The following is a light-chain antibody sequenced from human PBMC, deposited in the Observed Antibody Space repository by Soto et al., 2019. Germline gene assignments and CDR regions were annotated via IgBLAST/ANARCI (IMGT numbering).Light chain of an antibody. CDR2: GDN. CDR3: QSYGV. V-gene: IGLV6-57*04. Sequence: NFLLTQPNSMSESPGKTVTISCTRSSGSIASNYVQWYQQRPGSAPATIIYGDNLRPSGVPDRFSGSIDISSNSASLSISGLKTEDEADYYCQSYGVFGGRTQVTVL. J-gene: IGLJ3*02. CDR1: SGSIASNY.